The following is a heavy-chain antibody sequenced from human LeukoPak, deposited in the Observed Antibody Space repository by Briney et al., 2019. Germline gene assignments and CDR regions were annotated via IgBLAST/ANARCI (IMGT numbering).Heavy chain of an antibody. V-gene: IGHV3-30*02. D-gene: IGHD3-3*01. CDR1: GFTFSSYG. CDR2: IRYDGSNK. Sequence: PGGSLRLSCAASGFTFSSYGMQWVRQAPGKRLEWVAFIRYDGSNKYYADSVKGRFTISRDNSKNTLYLQMNSLRAEDTAVYYCAKDLPRYYDFWSGFDYWGQGTLVTVSS. CDR3: AKDLPRYYDFWSGFDY. J-gene: IGHJ4*02.